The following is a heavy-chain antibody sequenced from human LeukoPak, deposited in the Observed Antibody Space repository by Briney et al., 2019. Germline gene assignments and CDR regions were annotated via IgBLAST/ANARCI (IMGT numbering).Heavy chain of an antibody. CDR3: ARVPIFGVVNQDY. J-gene: IGHJ4*02. D-gene: IGHD3-3*01. Sequence: KPSETLSLTCTVSGGSISSSSYYWGWIRQPPGKGLEWIGSIYYSGSTYYNPSLKSRVTISVDTSKNQFSLKLSSVTAADTAVYYCARVPIFGVVNQDYWGQGTLVTVSS. CDR2: IYYSGST. CDR1: GGSISSSSYY. V-gene: IGHV4-39*01.